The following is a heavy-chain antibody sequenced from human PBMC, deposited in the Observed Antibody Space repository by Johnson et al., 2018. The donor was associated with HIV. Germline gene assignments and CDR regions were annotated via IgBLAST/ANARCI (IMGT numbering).Heavy chain of an antibody. CDR1: GFTFSNAW. CDR3: TTDLGHYYDSSGYYIDAFDI. J-gene: IGHJ3*02. CDR2: IKSKTDGGTT. V-gene: IGHV3-15*01. D-gene: IGHD3-22*01. Sequence: EVQLVESGGGLVKPGGSLRLSCAASGFTFSNAWMSWVRQAPGKGLEWVGRIKSKTDGGTTDYAAPVKGRFTISRDDSKNTLYLQMNSLKTEDTAVYYCTTDLGHYYDSSGYYIDAFDIWGQGTMVTVSS.